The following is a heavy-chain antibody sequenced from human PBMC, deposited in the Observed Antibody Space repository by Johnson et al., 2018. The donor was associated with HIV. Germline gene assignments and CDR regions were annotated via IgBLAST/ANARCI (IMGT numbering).Heavy chain of an antibody. V-gene: IGHV3-66*01. CDR2: FFGGAGT. Sequence: VQLVESGGGLVQPGRSLRLSCAASGFTVSSYYMTWVRQAPGKGLEWVSVFFGGAGTYYAASVRGRFIISRDNSKNTLYLQMNSLRAEDTAVYYCAKDQWSSSWTNDAFDIWGQGTMVTVSS. CDR3: AKDQWSSSWTNDAFDI. D-gene: IGHD6-13*01. CDR1: GFTVSSYY. J-gene: IGHJ3*02.